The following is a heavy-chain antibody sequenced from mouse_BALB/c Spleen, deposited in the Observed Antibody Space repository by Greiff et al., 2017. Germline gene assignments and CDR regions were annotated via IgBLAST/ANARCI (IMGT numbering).Heavy chain of an antibody. CDR3: TRARYWYFDV. CDR1: GYTFTSYY. J-gene: IGHJ1*01. CDR2: INPSNGGT. Sequence: VQGVESGAELVKPGASVKLSCKASGYTFTSYYMYWVKQRPGQGLEWIGEINPSNGGTNFNEKFKSKATLTVDKSSSTAYMQLSSLTSEDSAVYYCTRARYWYFDVWGAGTTVTVSS. V-gene: IGHV1S81*02.